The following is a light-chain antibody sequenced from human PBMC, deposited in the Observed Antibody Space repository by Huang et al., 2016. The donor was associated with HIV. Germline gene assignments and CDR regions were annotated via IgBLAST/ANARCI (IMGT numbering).Light chain of an antibody. CDR2: WAS. V-gene: IGKV4-1*01. Sequence: DIMMTQSPDSLTVSLGERDTLNCRSSQSVYSSSTSKDYMAWFQQKPGQPPRLLLFWASSREVGVPDRFSGSVAGTHFTLTIANLQAEDAAIYYCQQYYSSPQTFGQGTRV. CDR1: QSVYSSSTSKDY. CDR3: QQYYSSPQT. J-gene: IGKJ1*01.